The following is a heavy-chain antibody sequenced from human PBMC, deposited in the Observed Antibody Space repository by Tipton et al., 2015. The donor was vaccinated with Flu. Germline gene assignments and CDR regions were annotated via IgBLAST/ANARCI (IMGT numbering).Heavy chain of an antibody. CDR3: ARLSYYDVDLKNFYFDY. CDR2: IYPSGAT. Sequence: TLSLTCTVSSGSIRSTNYFCAWIRQPPGKGLELIGSIYPSGATYYNPSLKSRVTISVDTSKSQFSLKLRSVTAADTAVYYCARLSYYDVDLKNFYFDYWGQGAQVTVPS. V-gene: IGHV4-39*01. CDR1: SGSIRSTNYF. J-gene: IGHJ4*02. D-gene: IGHD3-10*02.